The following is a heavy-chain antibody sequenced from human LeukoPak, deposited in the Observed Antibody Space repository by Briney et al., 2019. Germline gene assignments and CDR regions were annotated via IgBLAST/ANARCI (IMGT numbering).Heavy chain of an antibody. CDR2: INWNGGST. V-gene: IGHV3-20*04. CDR1: GFTFDDYD. CDR3: AGGGGWY. D-gene: IGHD2-15*01. Sequence: GGSLRLSCAASGFTFDDYDMCWVRQAPGKGLGWVSDINWNGGSTGYADPVKGRFTISRDNAKNSLYLQMNSLRAEDTALYYCAGGGGWYWGQGTLVTVSS. J-gene: IGHJ4*02.